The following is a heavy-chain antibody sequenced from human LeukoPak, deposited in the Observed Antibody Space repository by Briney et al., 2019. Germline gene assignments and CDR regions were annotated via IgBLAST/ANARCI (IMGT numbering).Heavy chain of an antibody. Sequence: SETLSLTCTVSGGSISSSSYSWGWIRQPPGKGLEWIGSIYYSGSTYYNPSLKSRVTISVDTSKNQFSLKLSSVTAADTAVYYCARVDDSSGWSYFQHWGQGTLVTVSS. CDR2: IYYSGST. CDR3: ARVDDSSGWSYFQH. CDR1: GGSISSSSYS. D-gene: IGHD6-19*01. J-gene: IGHJ1*01. V-gene: IGHV4-39*07.